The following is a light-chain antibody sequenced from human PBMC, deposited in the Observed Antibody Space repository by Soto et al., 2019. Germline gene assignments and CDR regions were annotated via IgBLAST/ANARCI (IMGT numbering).Light chain of an antibody. J-gene: IGKJ3*01. CDR3: QQYYSTPVT. V-gene: IGKV4-1*01. CDR1: QSVLYSSNNKNY. Sequence: DIVMTQSPDSLAVSLGERATINCKSSQSVLYSSNNKNYLAWYQQKPGQPPKLLIYWASTRESGVPDRFSGSGSGTDFTLTSSSLQAEDVAVYYCQQYYSTPVTFGPGTKVDI. CDR2: WAS.